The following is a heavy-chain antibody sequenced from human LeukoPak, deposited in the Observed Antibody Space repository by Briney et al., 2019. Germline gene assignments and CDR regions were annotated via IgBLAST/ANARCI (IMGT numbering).Heavy chain of an antibody. CDR2: INHSGST. CDR3: ARYLDDAFDI. V-gene: IGHV4-34*01. Sequence: SETLSLTCAVYGGSFSGYYWNWIRQPPGKGLEWIGEINHSGSTIYNPSLKSRVTISVDKSKNQFSLKLSSVTAADTAVYYCARYLDDAFDIWGQGTMVTVSS. J-gene: IGHJ3*02. CDR1: GGSFSGYY.